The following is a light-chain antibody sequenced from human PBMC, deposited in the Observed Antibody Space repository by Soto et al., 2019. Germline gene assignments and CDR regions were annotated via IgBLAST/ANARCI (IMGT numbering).Light chain of an antibody. V-gene: IGLV2-14*01. CDR1: SNDIGAYNY. CDR3: SSYTSSSTLYV. J-gene: IGLJ1*01. CDR2: EVT. Sequence: QSALTQPASESGSPGQSITISCTGTSNDIGAYNYVSWYQHHPGKAPKLIIYEVTNRPSGVSNRFSGSKSGNTASLTISGLRAEDEADYYCSSYTSSSTLYVFATGTKLTVL.